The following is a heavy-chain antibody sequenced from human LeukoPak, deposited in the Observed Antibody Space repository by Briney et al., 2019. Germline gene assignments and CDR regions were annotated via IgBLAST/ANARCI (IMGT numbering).Heavy chain of an antibody. CDR1: GGSISGSYY. J-gene: IGHJ4*02. D-gene: IGHD6-13*01. CDR2: IYTSGST. V-gene: IGHV4-61*02. CDR3: ARGDGAADKGYYFDY. Sequence: SETLSLTCTVSGGSISGSYYWSWIRQPAGQGLEWIGRIYTSGSTNYNPSLKSRVTISVDTSKNQFSLKLSSVTAADTAVYYCARGDGAADKGYYFDYWGQGILVTVSS.